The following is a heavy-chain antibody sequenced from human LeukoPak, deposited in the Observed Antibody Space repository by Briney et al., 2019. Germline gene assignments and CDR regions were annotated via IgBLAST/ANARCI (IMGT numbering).Heavy chain of an antibody. CDR2: ISYDGSNK. CDR3: AKDSGSPWIQLWLRS. CDR1: GFTFSSYG. D-gene: IGHD5-18*01. Sequence: GRSLRLSCAASGFTFSSYGMHWVRQAPGKGLEWVAVISYDGSNKYYAVSVKGRFTISRDNSKNTLYLQMNSMRAEDTAVYYCAKDSGSPWIQLWLRSWGQGPLVTVSS. V-gene: IGHV3-30*18. J-gene: IGHJ4*02.